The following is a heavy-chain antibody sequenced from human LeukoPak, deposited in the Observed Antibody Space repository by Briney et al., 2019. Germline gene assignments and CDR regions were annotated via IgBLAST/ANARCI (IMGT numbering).Heavy chain of an antibody. J-gene: IGHJ5*02. CDR1: GGSISTYY. CDR3: ARGGGYNWNYGAWFDP. V-gene: IGHV4-59*08. Sequence: SETLSLTCTVSGGSISTYYWAWIRQPPGKGLEWIGYIYYSGSTNYNPSLKSRVTISVDTSKNQFSLKLSSVTAADTAVYYCARGGGYNWNYGAWFDPWGQGTLVTVSS. CDR2: IYYSGST. D-gene: IGHD1-7*01.